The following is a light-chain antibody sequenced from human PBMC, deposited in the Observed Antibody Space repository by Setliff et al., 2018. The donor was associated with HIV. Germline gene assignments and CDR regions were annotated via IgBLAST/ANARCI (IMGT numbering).Light chain of an antibody. CDR1: SSDIGTYNF. CDR3: ASYTTSSAPLV. Sequence: QAVVTQPASVSGSPGQSITISCTGSSSDIGTYNFVSWYQQYPGKAPKVVIYEVSIRPSGISTRFSGSKSGNTASLTISGLQPADDADYYCASYTTSSAPLVFGSGTKVTV. V-gene: IGLV2-14*01. J-gene: IGLJ1*01. CDR2: EVS.